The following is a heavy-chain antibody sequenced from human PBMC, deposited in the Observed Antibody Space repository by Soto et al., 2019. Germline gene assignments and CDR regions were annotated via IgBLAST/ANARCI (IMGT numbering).Heavy chain of an antibody. CDR2: IYYSGNT. V-gene: IGHV4-39*02. J-gene: IGHJ4*02. Sequence: QLQLQESGPGLVKPSETLSLTCTVSGGSISSSSYYWGWIRQPPGKGLEWIGSIYYSGNTYYTPSLKRRLTISGDTSKNQFSLKLSSVTAADTAVYYCAREGGRYCTGGSCQVDYWGQGTLVTVSS. D-gene: IGHD2-15*01. CDR3: AREGGRYCTGGSCQVDY. CDR1: GGSISSSSYY.